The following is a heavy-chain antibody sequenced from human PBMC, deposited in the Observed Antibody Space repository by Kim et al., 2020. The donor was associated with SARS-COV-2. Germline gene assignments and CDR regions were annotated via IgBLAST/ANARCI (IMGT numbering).Heavy chain of an antibody. CDR2: IFYSGST. Sequence: SETLSLTCTVSGGSISSFYWSWIRQPPGKGLEWIGYIFYSGSTNYNPSLKSRVTISVDTSKNQFSLKLSSVTAADTAVYYCARHLVYYYGSGSRGAYGM. CDR3: ARHLVYYYGSGSRGAYGM. V-gene: IGHV4-59*08. J-gene: IGHJ6*01. CDR1: GGSISSFY. D-gene: IGHD3-10*01.